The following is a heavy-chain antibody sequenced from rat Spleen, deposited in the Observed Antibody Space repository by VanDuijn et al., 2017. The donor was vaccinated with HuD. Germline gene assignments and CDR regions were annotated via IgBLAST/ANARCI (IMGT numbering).Heavy chain of an antibody. CDR1: GFIFSDYY. J-gene: IGHJ3*01. Sequence: EVQLVESDGGLVQPGRSLELSCTASGFIFSDYYMAWVRQAPTKGLEWLATISYDGSRTYYRDSVKGRFTISRNNTKGTLYLQMDSLRSEDTATYFCATGVYPGNFDYWGQGTLVTVSS. D-gene: IGHD1-4*01. V-gene: IGHV5-29*01. CDR3: ATGVYPGNFDY. CDR2: ISYDGSRT.